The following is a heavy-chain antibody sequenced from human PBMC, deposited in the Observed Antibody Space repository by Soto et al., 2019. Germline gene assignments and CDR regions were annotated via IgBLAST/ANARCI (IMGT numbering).Heavy chain of an antibody. Sequence: ASVKVSCEASGYTFTGYYMHWVRQAPGHGLEWMGWINPNSGGTNYAQKFQGRVTMTRDTSISTAYMDLSRLRSDDTAVYYCASRGEYYYDSSGTYDARDFDYWGQGTLVTVSS. V-gene: IGHV1-2*02. CDR1: GYTFTGYY. D-gene: IGHD3-22*01. CDR2: INPNSGGT. J-gene: IGHJ4*02. CDR3: ASRGEYYYDSSGTYDARDFDY.